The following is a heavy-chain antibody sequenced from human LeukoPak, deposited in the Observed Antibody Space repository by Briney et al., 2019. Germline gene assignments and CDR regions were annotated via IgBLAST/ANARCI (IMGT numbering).Heavy chain of an antibody. CDR3: ARGEQSYYYYYYMDV. V-gene: IGHV4-59*01. J-gene: IGHJ6*03. CDR2: IYYSGST. Sequence: SETLSLTCTVSGGSISSYYWNWIRQPPGKGLEWIGYIYYSGSTNYNPSLKSRVTISVDTSKNQFSLKLSSVTAADTAVYCCARGEQSYYYYYYMDVWGKGTTVTVSS. CDR1: GGSISSYY. D-gene: IGHD1/OR15-1a*01.